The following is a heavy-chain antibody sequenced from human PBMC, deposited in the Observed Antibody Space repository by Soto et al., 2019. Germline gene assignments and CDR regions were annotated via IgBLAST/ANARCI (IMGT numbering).Heavy chain of an antibody. CDR3: ARASSYYDILTGYYSFDP. Sequence: QVQLVQSGAEVKKPGSSVKVSCKASGGTFSNYAFSWIRQAPGQGLEWMGGFSPILGTAIYAQIFQGRVTITADESTDTVYMELSSLRSEDTAVYYCARASSYYDILTGYYSFDPWGQGTLVTVSS. CDR2: FSPILGTA. J-gene: IGHJ5*02. D-gene: IGHD3-9*01. V-gene: IGHV1-69*01. CDR1: GGTFSNYA.